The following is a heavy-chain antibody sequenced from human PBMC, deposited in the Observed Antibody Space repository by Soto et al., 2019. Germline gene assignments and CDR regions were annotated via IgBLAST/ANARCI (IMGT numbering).Heavy chain of an antibody. CDR2: MNPNSGNT. CDR3: PMGTSPGTYYYGMDG. CDR1: GYTFTSYD. V-gene: IGHV1-8*01. J-gene: IGHJ6*01. D-gene: IGHD1-1*01. Sequence: QVQLVQSGAEVKKPGASVKVSCKASGYTFTSYDINWVRQATGQGLEWMGWMNPNSGNTGYAQKFQGRVTMTRNTSISTAHMHQSSLRSEHTAVYYCPMGTSPGTYYYGMDGWGQGTTVTVAS.